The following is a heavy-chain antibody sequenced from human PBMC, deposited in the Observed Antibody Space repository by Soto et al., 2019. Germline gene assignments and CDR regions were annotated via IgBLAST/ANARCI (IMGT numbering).Heavy chain of an antibody. CDR1: GGSISSYY. Sequence: PSETLSLTCTVSGGSISSYYWSWIRQPPGKGLEWIGYIYYSGSTNYNPSLKSRVTISVDTSKNQFSLKLSSVTAADTAEYYCARVDSGGWYDYYYYGMDVWGQGTTVTVSS. J-gene: IGHJ6*02. V-gene: IGHV4-59*01. CDR2: IYYSGST. CDR3: ARVDSGGWYDYYYYGMDV. D-gene: IGHD6-19*01.